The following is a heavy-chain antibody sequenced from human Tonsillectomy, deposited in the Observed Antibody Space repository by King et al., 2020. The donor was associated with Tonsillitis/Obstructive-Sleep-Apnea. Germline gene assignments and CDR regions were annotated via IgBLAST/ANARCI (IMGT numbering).Heavy chain of an antibody. CDR2: IKSKTDGGTT. D-gene: IGHD2-2*02. Sequence: VQLVESGGGLVKPGGSLRLSCAASGFTFSNAWMSWVRQAPGKGLEWVGRIKSKTDGGTTDYAAPVKGRFTISSDDSKNTLYLQMNSLKTEDTAVYYCTTDLGYCSSTRCYNDYWGQGTLVTVSS. CDR1: GFTFSNAW. V-gene: IGHV3-15*01. CDR3: TTDLGYCSSTRCYNDY. J-gene: IGHJ4*02.